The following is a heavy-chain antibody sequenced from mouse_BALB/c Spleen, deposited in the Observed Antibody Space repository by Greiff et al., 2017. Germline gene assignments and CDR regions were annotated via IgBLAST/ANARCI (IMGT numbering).Heavy chain of an antibody. CDR2: IYPGGGYT. J-gene: IGHJ2*01. CDR3: ARGTYYGNYVDY. V-gene: IGHV1-63*02. Sequence: QVQLQQSGAELVRPGTSVKISCKASGYTFTNYWLGWVKQRPGHGLEWIGDIYPGGGYTNYNEKFKGKATLTADTSSSTAYMQLSSLTSEDSAVYFCARGTYYGNYVDYWGQGTTLTVSS. CDR1: GYTFTNYW. D-gene: IGHD2-10*01.